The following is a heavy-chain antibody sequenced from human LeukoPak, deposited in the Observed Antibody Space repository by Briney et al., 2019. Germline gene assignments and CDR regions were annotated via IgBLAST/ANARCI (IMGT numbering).Heavy chain of an antibody. CDR2: ISAYNDNT. D-gene: IGHD3-3*01. CDR1: GYTFTTYG. Sequence: GAAVKVSCKASGYTFTTYGISWVRQAPGQGLEWMGWISAYNDNTHYALKLQGRVTMTTDTSTTTAYMELRSLGSDDTAVYYCARGSQYYDFWSGYSHFDYWGQGTLVTVSS. CDR3: ARGSQYYDFWSGYSHFDY. J-gene: IGHJ4*02. V-gene: IGHV1-18*01.